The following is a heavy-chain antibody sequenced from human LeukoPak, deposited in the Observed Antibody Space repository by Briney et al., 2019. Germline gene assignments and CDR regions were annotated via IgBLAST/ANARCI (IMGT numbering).Heavy chain of an antibody. J-gene: IGHJ4*02. CDR1: GFTFSTYA. CDR2: LNYNGGNT. Sequence: PGGSLRLSCAASGFTFSTYAMTWLRQAPGKGLEWVSALNYNGGNTYYADSVKGRFTISRDNSKNMLYLQMNSLRAEDTAIYYCAQISVDTSRNPWADFDSWGQGILVTVSS. V-gene: IGHV3-23*01. D-gene: IGHD5-18*01. CDR3: AQISVDTSRNPWADFDS.